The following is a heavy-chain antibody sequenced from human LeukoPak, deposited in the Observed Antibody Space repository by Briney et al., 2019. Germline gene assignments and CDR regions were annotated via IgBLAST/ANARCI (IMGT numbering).Heavy chain of an antibody. CDR1: RFTFSSYG. CDR2: IGLDGSTE. CDR3: ARFEGYYNGFDV. V-gene: IGHV3-33*01. Sequence: GRSLRLSCAASRFTFSSYGMHWVRQAPGKGLEWVAVIGLDGSTEYYADSVKGRFTISRDNPKNTLYLQMNSLRAEDTAVYYCARFEGYYNGFDVWGQGTTVTVSS. D-gene: IGHD3-16*01. J-gene: IGHJ6*02.